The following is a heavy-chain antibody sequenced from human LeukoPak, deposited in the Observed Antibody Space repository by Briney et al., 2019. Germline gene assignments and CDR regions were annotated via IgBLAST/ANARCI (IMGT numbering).Heavy chain of an antibody. CDR3: AKDSGTGIALDY. Sequence: PGGSLRLSCAASGFTFDDYAMHWVRQAPGKGLEWVSLISWDGGSTYYADSVKGRSTISRDNSKNSLYLQMNSLRAEDTALYYCAKDSGTGIALDYWGQGTLVTVSS. CDR1: GFTFDDYA. CDR2: ISWDGGST. V-gene: IGHV3-43D*03. J-gene: IGHJ4*02. D-gene: IGHD6-13*01.